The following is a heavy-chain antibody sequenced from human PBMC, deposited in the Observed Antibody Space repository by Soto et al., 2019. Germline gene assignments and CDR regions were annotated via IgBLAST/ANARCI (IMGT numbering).Heavy chain of an antibody. CDR2: ISWNSGMI. CDR3: AKEIVDAVVKGAFDI. D-gene: IGHD3-22*01. V-gene: IGHV3-9*01. J-gene: IGHJ3*02. Sequence: EVQLVESGGGLVQPGRSLRLSCAASGFTFHAYAMHWVRQAPGKGLEWVSGISWNSGMIGYADSVKGRFTISRDNAKNSLYLQMNSLRAEDTALYHCAKEIVDAVVKGAFDIWGQGTMVTVSS. CDR1: GFTFHAYA.